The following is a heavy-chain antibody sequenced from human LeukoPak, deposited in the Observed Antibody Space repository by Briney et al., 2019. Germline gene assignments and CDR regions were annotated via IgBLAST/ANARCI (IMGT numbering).Heavy chain of an antibody. Sequence: PGGSLRLSCAASGFTFSSYEMNWVRQAPGKGLEWVSYISSSGSTIYYADSVKGRFTISRDNAKNSLYLQMNSLRAEDTAVYYCARGRSRGWYLFNYWGQGTLVTVSS. CDR2: ISSSGSTI. V-gene: IGHV3-48*03. J-gene: IGHJ4*02. CDR1: GFTFSSYE. CDR3: ARGRSRGWYLFNY. D-gene: IGHD6-19*01.